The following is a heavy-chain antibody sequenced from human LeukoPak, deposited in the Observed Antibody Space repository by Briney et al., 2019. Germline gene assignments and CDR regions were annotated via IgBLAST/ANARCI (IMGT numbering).Heavy chain of an antibody. CDR1: GYSISSGYY. V-gene: IGHV4-38-2*02. Sequence: PSETLSLTCTVSGYSISSGYYWGWIRQPPGKGLEWIGSIYHSGSTYYNPSLKSRVTISVDTSKNQFSLKLSSVTAADTAVYYCASQMTTVVGGAFDIWGQGTMVTVSS. CDR2: IYHSGST. J-gene: IGHJ3*02. D-gene: IGHD4-17*01. CDR3: ASQMTTVVGGAFDI.